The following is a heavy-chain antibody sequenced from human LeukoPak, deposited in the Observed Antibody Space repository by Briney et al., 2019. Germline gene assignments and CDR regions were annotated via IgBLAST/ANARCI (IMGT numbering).Heavy chain of an antibody. V-gene: IGHV4-30-2*01. CDR1: GGSISRGGYS. D-gene: IGHD3-10*01. J-gene: IGHJ6*02. CDR2: IYHSGST. CDR3: ARGYGSGNYYHYYYYGMDV. Sequence: SQTLSLTCAVSGGSISRGGYSWSWIRQPPGKGLEWIGYIYHSGSTYYNPSLKSRVTISVDRSKNQFSLKLSSVTAADTAVYYCARGYGSGNYYHYYYYGMDVWGQGTTVTVSS.